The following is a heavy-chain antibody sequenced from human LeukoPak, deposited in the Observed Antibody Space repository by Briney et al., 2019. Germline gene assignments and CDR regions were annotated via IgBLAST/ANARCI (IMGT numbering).Heavy chain of an antibody. CDR3: ARAYDDFCNNGVCYAYYFGY. D-gene: IGHD2-8*01. Sequence: GGSLRLSCAASGFTFSSYWMSWVRQAPGKGLEWVANIKQDGSEKYYVDSVKGRFTISRDNAKNSLYLQMNTLRAEDTALYFCARAYDDFCNNGVCYAYYFGYWGQGTLVTVSS. V-gene: IGHV3-7*03. CDR1: GFTFSSYW. J-gene: IGHJ4*02. CDR2: IKQDGSEK.